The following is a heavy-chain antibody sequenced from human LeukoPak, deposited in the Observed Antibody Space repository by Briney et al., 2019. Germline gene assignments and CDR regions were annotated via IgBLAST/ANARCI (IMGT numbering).Heavy chain of an antibody. CDR3: ARDPGTRITMVRGAPSTQPYDY. Sequence: ASVKVSCKASGYTVTSYGISWVRQAPGQGLEWMGWISAYNGNTNYAQKLQGRVTMTTDTSTSTAYMELRSLRSDDTAVYYCARDPGTRITMVRGAPSTQPYDYWGQGTLVTVSS. CDR1: GYTVTSYG. D-gene: IGHD3-10*01. J-gene: IGHJ4*02. CDR2: ISAYNGNT. V-gene: IGHV1-18*01.